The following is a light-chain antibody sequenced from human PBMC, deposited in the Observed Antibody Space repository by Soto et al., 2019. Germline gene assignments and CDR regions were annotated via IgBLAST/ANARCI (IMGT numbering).Light chain of an antibody. CDR2: RSN. CDR3: AAWDDSLSGYV. CDR1: TSNIGNSH. Sequence: QSVLTQSPSESGTPGQRATISCSGSTSNIGNSHVYWYQQLAGTAPRLLIYRSNLRGSGVPDRFSGSRSGTSASLTISGLRSEDEGDYYCAAWDDSLSGYVFGTGTKLTVL. V-gene: IGLV1-47*01. J-gene: IGLJ1*01.